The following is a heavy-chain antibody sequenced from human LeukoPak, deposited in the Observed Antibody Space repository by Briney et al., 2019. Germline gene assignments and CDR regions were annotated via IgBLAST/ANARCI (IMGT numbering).Heavy chain of an antibody. J-gene: IGHJ4*02. D-gene: IGHD6-19*01. CDR1: GGSISSSSYY. CDR3: AGQTYTSGWD. V-gene: IGHV4-39*01. Sequence: SETLSLTCTVSGGSISSSSYYWGWIRQPPGKGLEWIGNLFYGGSTYYNPSLRSRVTISVDASKNHFSLKLTSVTAADTAVYYCAGQTYTSGWDWGRGTLVTVSS. CDR2: LFYGGST.